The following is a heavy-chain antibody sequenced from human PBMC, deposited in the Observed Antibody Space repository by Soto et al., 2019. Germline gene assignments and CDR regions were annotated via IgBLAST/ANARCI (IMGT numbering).Heavy chain of an antibody. D-gene: IGHD3-9*01. V-gene: IGHV4-59*01. J-gene: IGHJ5*02. Sequence: SETLSLTCTVSGGSISSYYWSWIRQPPGKGLEWIGYIYYSGSTNYNPSLKSRVTISVDTSKNQFSLKLSSVTAADTAVYYCARTIFYYYILTGYPNWFDPWGQGTLVTVSS. CDR2: IYYSGST. CDR1: GGSISSYY. CDR3: ARTIFYYYILTGYPNWFDP.